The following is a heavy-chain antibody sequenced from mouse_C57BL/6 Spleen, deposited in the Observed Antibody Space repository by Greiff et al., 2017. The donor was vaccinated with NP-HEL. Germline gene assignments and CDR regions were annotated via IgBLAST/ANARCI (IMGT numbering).Heavy chain of an antibody. D-gene: IGHD4-1*01. V-gene: IGHV3-6*01. CDR2: ISYDGSN. CDR1: GYSITSGYY. J-gene: IGHJ4*01. Sequence: DVQLQESGPGLVKPSQSLSLTCSVTGYSITSGYYWNWIRQFPGNKLEWMGYISYDGSNNYNPSLKNRISITRDTSKNQFFLKLNSVTTEDTATYYCARDRRWDDAMDYWGQGTSVTVSS. CDR3: ARDRRWDDAMDY.